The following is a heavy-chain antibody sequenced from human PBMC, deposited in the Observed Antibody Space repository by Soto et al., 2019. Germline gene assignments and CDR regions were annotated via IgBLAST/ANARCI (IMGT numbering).Heavy chain of an antibody. J-gene: IGHJ5*01. V-gene: IGHV1-18*01. CDR3: ARDWGQTVVDS. CDR1: GYTFRTDG. Sequence: QVQLVQAGAEVKKPGASVKVSCKASGYTFRTDGIIWVRQAPGQGLEWMGWISGYNGNTKYAQNFQGRVTMSTDTSTSTAYMELRSLTSDDTAVYYCARDWGQTVVDSWGQGTLVTVSS. CDR2: ISGYNGNT. D-gene: IGHD3-16*01.